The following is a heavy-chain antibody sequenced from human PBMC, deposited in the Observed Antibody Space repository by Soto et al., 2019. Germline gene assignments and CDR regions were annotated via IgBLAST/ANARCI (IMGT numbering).Heavy chain of an antibody. Sequence: GWSLRLSCAASGFTFSSYAMHWVRQAPGKGLEWVAVISYDGSNKYYADSVKGRFTISRDNSKNTLYLQMNSLRAEDTAVYYCARDLGGYYYGGAFDIWGQGTMVTVSS. V-gene: IGHV3-30*04. CDR3: ARDLGGYYYGGAFDI. D-gene: IGHD3-22*01. CDR2: ISYDGSNK. J-gene: IGHJ3*02. CDR1: GFTFSSYA.